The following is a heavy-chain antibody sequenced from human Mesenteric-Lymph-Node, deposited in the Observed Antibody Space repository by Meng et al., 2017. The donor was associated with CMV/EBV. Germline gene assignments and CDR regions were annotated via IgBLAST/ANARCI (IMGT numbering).Heavy chain of an antibody. J-gene: IGHJ4*02. D-gene: IGHD2/OR15-2a*01. CDR2: ISGSGSSI. Sequence: GESLKISCAASTFTFSNYGMNWVRQAPGKGLEWVSYISGSGSSIYYADSVKGRFTISRDNAKNSLYLQMHSLRAEDTAVYYCAGGATGILLYSWGQGTLVTVSS. V-gene: IGHV3-48*03. CDR3: AGGATGILLYS. CDR1: TFTFSNYG.